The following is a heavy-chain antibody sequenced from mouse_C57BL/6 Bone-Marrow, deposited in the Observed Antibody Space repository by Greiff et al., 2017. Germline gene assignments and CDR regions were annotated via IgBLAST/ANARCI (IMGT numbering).Heavy chain of an antibody. D-gene: IGHD1-1*01. CDR1: GYTFTSYW. CDR2: IDPSDSYT. V-gene: IGHV1-59*01. CDR3: ARPLYYGSSSWFAY. Sequence: VQLQQPGAELVRPGTSVKLSCKASGYTFTSYWMHWVKQRPGQGLEWIGVIDPSDSYTNYNEKFKSKATLTVDKSSSTAYMQLSSLTSEDSAVYYCARPLYYGSSSWFAYWGQGTLVTVSA. J-gene: IGHJ3*01.